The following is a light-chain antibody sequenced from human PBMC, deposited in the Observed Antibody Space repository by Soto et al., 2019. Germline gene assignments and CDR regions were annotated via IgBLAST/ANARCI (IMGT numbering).Light chain of an antibody. CDR2: EVS. CDR3: SSYAGSHNWVV. CDR1: SSDVGGYNY. J-gene: IGLJ2*01. V-gene: IGLV2-8*01. Sequence: QSVLTQPPSASGSPGQSVTISCTGTSSDVGGYNYVSWYQQHPGKAPKLMIYEVSKRPSGVPDRFSGSKSGNTASLTVSGLQAEDEADYYCSSYAGSHNWVVFGGGTKLTVL.